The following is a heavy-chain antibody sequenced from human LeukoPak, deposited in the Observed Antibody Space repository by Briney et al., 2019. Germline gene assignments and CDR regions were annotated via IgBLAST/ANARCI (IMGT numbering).Heavy chain of an antibody. Sequence: ASVKVSCKASGGTFSSYAISWVRQATGQGLEWMGWMNPNSGNTGYAQKFQGRVTITRKPSISTAYMELSSLRSEDTAVYYCARAYCGGDCYSALDYWGQGTLVTVSS. CDR1: GGTFSSYA. J-gene: IGHJ4*02. D-gene: IGHD2-21*01. CDR2: MNPNSGNT. CDR3: ARAYCGGDCYSALDY. V-gene: IGHV1-8*03.